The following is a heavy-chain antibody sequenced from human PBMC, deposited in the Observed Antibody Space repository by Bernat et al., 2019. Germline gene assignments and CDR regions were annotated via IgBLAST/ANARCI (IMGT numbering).Heavy chain of an antibody. J-gene: IGHJ6*03. V-gene: IGHV1-18*04. D-gene: IGHD3-16*01. CDR1: GYTFTSYG. Sequence: QVQLVQSGAEVKKPGASVKVSCKASGYTFTSYGISWVRQAPGQGLEWMGWISAYNGNTNYAQKFQGRVTMTTDTSMSTAYMELRSLRSNDTAVYYCARVGPSSARPYYYYMDVWGKGTTVTVSS. CDR3: ARVGPSSARPYYYYMDV. CDR2: ISAYNGNT.